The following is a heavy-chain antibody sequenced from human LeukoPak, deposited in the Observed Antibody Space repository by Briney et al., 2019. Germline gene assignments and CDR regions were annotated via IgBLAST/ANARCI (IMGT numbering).Heavy chain of an antibody. CDR2: ITGSGATT. CDR3: ARDRVGATPDNYFDY. J-gene: IGHJ4*02. D-gene: IGHD1-26*01. V-gene: IGHV3-23*01. CDR1: GFTFSTFG. Sequence: GGSLRLSCAASGFTFSTFGMSWVRRAPGKGPEWVSGITGSGATTYYADSVKGRFTISRDNAKNSLYLQMNSLRAEDTAVYYCARDRVGATPDNYFDYWGQGTLVTVSS.